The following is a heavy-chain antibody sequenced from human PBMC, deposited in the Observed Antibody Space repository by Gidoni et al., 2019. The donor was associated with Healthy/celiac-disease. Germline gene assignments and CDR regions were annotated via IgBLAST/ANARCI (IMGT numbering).Heavy chain of an antibody. Sequence: QVQLVQSGAEVKKPGASVKVSCKASGYTFTSYYMHWVRQAPGQGLEWMGIINPSGGSTSYAQKFQGRVTMTRDTSTSTVYMELSSLRSEDTAVYYCASEGDYGGNSYYYGMDVWGQGTTVTVSS. V-gene: IGHV1-46*01. CDR3: ASEGDYGGNSYYYGMDV. J-gene: IGHJ6*02. D-gene: IGHD4-17*01. CDR2: INPSGGST. CDR1: GYTFTSYY.